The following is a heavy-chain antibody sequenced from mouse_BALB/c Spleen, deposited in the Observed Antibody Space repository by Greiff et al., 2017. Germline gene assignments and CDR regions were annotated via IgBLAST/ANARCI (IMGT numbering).Heavy chain of an antibody. Sequence: EVQLVESGGGLVKPGGSLKLSCAASGFTFSDYYMYWVRQTPEKRLEWVATISDGGSYTYYPDSVKGRFTISRDNAKNNLYLQMSSLKSEDTAMYYCASSSLLRLRAWFAYWGQGTLVTVSA. CDR1: GFTFSDYY. V-gene: IGHV5-4*02. D-gene: IGHD1-2*01. CDR2: ISDGGSYT. J-gene: IGHJ3*01. CDR3: ASSSLLRLRAWFAY.